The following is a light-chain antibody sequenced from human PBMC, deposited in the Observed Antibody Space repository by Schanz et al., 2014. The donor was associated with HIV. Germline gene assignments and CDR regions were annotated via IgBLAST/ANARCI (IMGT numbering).Light chain of an antibody. CDR2: ANN. CDR3: ATWDDNLPGWV. J-gene: IGLJ3*02. V-gene: IGLV1-44*01. Sequence: QSVLTQPPSTSGTPGQRVTMSCSGSNSNFRSNAVNWYQHLPGTAPKLLMYANNQRASGVPDRFSGSESGTSASLAISGLQPEDEADYYCATWDDNLPGWVFGGGTKLTVL. CDR1: NSNFRSNA.